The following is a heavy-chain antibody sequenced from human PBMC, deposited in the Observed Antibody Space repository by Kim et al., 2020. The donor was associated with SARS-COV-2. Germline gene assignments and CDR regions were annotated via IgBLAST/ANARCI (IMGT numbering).Heavy chain of an antibody. J-gene: IGHJ5*02. V-gene: IGHV1-69*13. CDR3: ASEPTIAAAGSGKNWFDP. CDR2: IIPIFGTA. CDR1: GGTFSSYA. D-gene: IGHD6-13*01. Sequence: SVKVSCKASGGTFSSYAISWVRQAPGQGLEWMGGIIPIFGTANYAQKFQGRVTLTADESTSTAYMELSSLRSEDTAVYYCASEPTIAAAGSGKNWFDPWGQGTLVTVSS.